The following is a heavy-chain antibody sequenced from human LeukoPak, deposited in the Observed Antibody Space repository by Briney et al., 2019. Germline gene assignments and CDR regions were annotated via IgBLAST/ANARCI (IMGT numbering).Heavy chain of an antibody. CDR3: ARGNCSSTSCYFPSYQFDP. CDR1: GGTFSSYA. CDR2: IIPIFGTA. D-gene: IGHD2-2*01. V-gene: IGHV1-69*13. J-gene: IGHJ5*02. Sequence: PGASVKVSCKASGGTFSSYAISWVRQAPGQGLEWMGGIIPIFGTANYAQKFQGRVTITADESTSTAYMELGSLRSEDTAVYYCARGNCSSTSCYFPSYQFDPWGQGTLVTVSS.